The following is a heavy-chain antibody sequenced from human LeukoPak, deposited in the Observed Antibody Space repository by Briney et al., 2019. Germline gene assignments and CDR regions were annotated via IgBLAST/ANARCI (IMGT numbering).Heavy chain of an antibody. J-gene: IGHJ6*03. D-gene: IGHD6-25*01. CDR1: GDSITNTF. V-gene: IGHV4-4*07. Sequence: SETQSLTCTVSGDSITNTFLNWIRQTAGKGLEWLGRTYHDGTTDHSPSLKSRVIMSIDTSIDTANKQFSLQLTSVTSADTAVYYCARAIAAAPRGYHFYYRDVWGTGTTVTVSS. CDR3: ARAIAAAPRGYHFYYRDV. CDR2: TYHDGTT.